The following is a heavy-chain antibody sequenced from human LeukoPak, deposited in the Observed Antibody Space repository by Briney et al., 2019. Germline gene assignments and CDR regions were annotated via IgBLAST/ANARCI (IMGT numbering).Heavy chain of an antibody. CDR1: GGSISSGGYA. J-gene: IGHJ4*02. CDR3: ARGYGGSSRHFDY. CDR2: IYQSGFT. V-gene: IGHV4-30-2*01. D-gene: IGHD4-23*01. Sequence: PSGTLSLTCAAPGGSISSGGYAWSWIRQPPGKGLEWIGYIYQSGFTHYNPSLKRRVTISVDMSKNQFSLKLSSVTAADKAVYYCARGYGGSSRHFDYWGQGTLVTVPS.